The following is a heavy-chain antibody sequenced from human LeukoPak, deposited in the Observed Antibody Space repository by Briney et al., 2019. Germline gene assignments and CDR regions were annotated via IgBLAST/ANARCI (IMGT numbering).Heavy chain of an antibody. V-gene: IGHV3-53*01. J-gene: IGHJ4*02. Sequence: GGSLRLSCAASGFTVSGNYMSWVRQAPGKGLEWVSVIDSGDNTYYADSVKGRFTISRDNSKNSLYLQMNSLTADDTAVYYCAAAKGSGYDYFDYWGQGILVTVSS. CDR1: GFTVSGNY. CDR3: AAAKGSGYDYFDY. D-gene: IGHD5-12*01. CDR2: IDSGDNT.